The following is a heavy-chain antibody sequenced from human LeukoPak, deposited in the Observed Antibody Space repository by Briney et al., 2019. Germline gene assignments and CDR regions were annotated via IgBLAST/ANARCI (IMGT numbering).Heavy chain of an antibody. D-gene: IGHD1-1*01. CDR1: GYTFTGYY. J-gene: IGHJ5*02. CDR3: ARSGGRGTGNWFDP. V-gene: IGHV1-2*02. CDR2: INPNSGGT. Sequence: ASVKVSCKASGYTFTGYYMHWVRQAPGQGLEWMGWINPNSGGTNYAQKFQGRVTKTRDTSISTAYMELSRLRSDDTAVYYCARSGGRGTGNWFDPWGQGTLVTVSS.